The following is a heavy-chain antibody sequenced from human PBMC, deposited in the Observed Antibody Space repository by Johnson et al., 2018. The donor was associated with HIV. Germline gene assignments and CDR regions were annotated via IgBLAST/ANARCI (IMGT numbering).Heavy chain of an antibody. J-gene: IGHJ3*01. D-gene: IGHD3/OR15-3a*01. Sequence: QVQLVESGGGLVQPGGSLRLSCAASGFTFSSYAMHWVRQAPGKGLEWVAVISYDGSNKYYADSVKGRFTISRDNSNNTLYLYMNSLRPDDTGVYYCAKDKFMFLDNPVDAFDVWGQGTMVTFSS. V-gene: IGHV3-30-3*01. CDR1: GFTFSSYA. CDR2: ISYDGSNK. CDR3: AKDKFMFLDNPVDAFDV.